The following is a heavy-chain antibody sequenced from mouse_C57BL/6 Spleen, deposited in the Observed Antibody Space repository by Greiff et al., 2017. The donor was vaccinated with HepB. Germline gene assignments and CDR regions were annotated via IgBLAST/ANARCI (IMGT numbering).Heavy chain of an antibody. Sequence: EVQLQQSGPVLVKPGASVKMSCKASGYTFTDYYMNWVKQSHGKSLEWIGVINPYNGGTSYNQKFKGKATLTVDKSSSTAYMELNSLTSEDSAVHYCARSETGTEAMDYWGQGTSVTVSS. CDR1: GYTFTDYY. D-gene: IGHD4-1*01. V-gene: IGHV1-19*01. CDR2: INPYNGGT. J-gene: IGHJ4*01. CDR3: ARSETGTEAMDY.